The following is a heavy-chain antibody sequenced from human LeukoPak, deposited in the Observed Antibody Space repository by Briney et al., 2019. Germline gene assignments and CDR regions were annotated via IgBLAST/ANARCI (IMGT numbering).Heavy chain of an antibody. CDR2: IYSGGST. V-gene: IGHV3-66*01. CDR3: AREFYGIAAAGSLNYYYMDV. CDR1: GFTVSSNY. Sequence: GGSLRLSCAASGFTVSSNYMSWVRQAPGKGLEWVSVIYSGGSTYYADSVKGRFTISRDNSKKTLYLQMNRLRAEDTAVYYCAREFYGIAAAGSLNYYYMDVWGKGTTVTISS. J-gene: IGHJ6*03. D-gene: IGHD6-13*01.